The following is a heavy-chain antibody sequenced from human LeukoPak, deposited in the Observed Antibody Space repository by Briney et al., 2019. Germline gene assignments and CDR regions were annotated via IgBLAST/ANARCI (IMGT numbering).Heavy chain of an antibody. D-gene: IGHD3-22*01. CDR2: ISSSGGST. Sequence: GGSLRLSCAASGFTFSSYAMSWVRQAPGKGLEWVSAISSSGGSTYYADSVKGRFTISRDNSKNTLYLQMNSLRAEGTAVYYCAKHYSSGYHEYFQHWGQGTLVTVSS. V-gene: IGHV3-23*01. CDR1: GFTFSSYA. CDR3: AKHYSSGYHEYFQH. J-gene: IGHJ1*01.